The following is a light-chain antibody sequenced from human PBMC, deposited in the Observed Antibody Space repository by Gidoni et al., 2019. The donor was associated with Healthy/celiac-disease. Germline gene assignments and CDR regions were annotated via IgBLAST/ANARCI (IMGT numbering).Light chain of an antibody. Sequence: EIVLTQSPATLSLSPGERATRSCRASQSVSSYLAWYQQKPGQAPRLLIYDASNRATGIPARFSGCGSGTDFTLTISSLDPEDFAVYYCQQRSNWPPLTFGGGTKVEIK. CDR2: DAS. J-gene: IGKJ4*01. CDR1: QSVSSY. V-gene: IGKV3-11*01. CDR3: QQRSNWPPLT.